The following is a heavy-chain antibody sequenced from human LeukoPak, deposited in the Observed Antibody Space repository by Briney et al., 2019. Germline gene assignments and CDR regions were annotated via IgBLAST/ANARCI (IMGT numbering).Heavy chain of an antibody. D-gene: IGHD3-22*01. V-gene: IGHV3-21*01. CDR1: GFTFSSYS. Sequence: GGSLRLSCAASGFTFSSYSMNWVRQAPGKGLEWVSSISSSSSYIYYADSVKGRFTISRDNAKNSLYLQMSSLRAEDTAVYYCARAAGDSSGYYHESYYFDYWGQGTLVTVSS. CDR3: ARAAGDSSGYYHESYYFDY. J-gene: IGHJ4*02. CDR2: ISSSSSYI.